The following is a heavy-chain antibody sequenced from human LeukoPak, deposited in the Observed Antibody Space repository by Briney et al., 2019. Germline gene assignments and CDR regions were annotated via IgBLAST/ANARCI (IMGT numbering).Heavy chain of an antibody. V-gene: IGHV3-30*02. CDR1: GFTFRSYG. D-gene: IGHD2-21*02. CDR3: ANPFVAVTTNLGFDY. CDR2: IRYDGSNK. J-gene: IGHJ4*02. Sequence: PGGSLRLSCAASGFTFRSYGMHWVRQAPGKGLEWVAFIRYDGSNKYYADSVKGRFTISRDNSKNTLYLQMNSLRAEDTAVYYCANPFVAVTTNLGFDYWGQGTLVTVSS.